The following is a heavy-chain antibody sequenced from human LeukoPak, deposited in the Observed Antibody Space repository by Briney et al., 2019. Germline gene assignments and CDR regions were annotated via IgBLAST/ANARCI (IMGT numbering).Heavy chain of an antibody. Sequence: KTGGSLRLSCAASGFTFSSYSMNWVRQAPGKGLEWVSSISSSSSYIYYADSVKGRFTISRDNAKNSLYLQMNSLRDEDTAVYFCARDSGHSGYDLDYWGQGTLVTVSS. D-gene: IGHD5-12*01. CDR1: GFTFSSYS. CDR3: ARDSGHSGYDLDY. J-gene: IGHJ4*02. V-gene: IGHV3-21*01. CDR2: ISSSSSYI.